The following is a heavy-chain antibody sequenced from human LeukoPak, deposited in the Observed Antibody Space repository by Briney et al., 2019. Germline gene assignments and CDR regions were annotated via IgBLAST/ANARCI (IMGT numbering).Heavy chain of an antibody. V-gene: IGHV3-48*04. CDR2: ISSSSSTI. D-gene: IGHD2-2*01. Sequence: PGGSLRLSCAASGYTFSSYSMNWVRQAPGKGLEWVSYISSSSSTIYYADSVKGRFTISRDNAKNSLYLQMNSLRAEDTAVYYCARTGYCSSTSCFKDFDYWGQGTLVTVSS. CDR3: ARTGYCSSTSCFKDFDY. CDR1: GYTFSSYS. J-gene: IGHJ4*02.